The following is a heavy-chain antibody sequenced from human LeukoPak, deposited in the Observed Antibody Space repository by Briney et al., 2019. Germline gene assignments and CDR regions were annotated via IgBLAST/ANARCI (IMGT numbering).Heavy chain of an antibody. CDR1: RFTFSNYA. CDR2: VSDSGNTI. CDR3: AKGVGTTMAYYFDD. V-gene: IGHV3-23*01. D-gene: IGHD1-26*01. J-gene: IGHJ4*02. Sequence: PGGSLRLSCAASRFTFSNYAMSWVRQAPGKGLEWVSGVSDSGNTIYYADSVKGRFTISRDNSKNTVYLQMTSLRAEDTALYYCAKGVGTTMAYYFDDWGQGTLVAVSS.